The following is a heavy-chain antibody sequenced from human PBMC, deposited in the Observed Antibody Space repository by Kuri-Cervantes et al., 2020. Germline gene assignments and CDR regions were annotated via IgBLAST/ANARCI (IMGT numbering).Heavy chain of an antibody. Sequence: GSLRLSCTASGGSVSSGSYYWSWIRQPPGKGLEWIGYIYYSGSTNYNPSLKSRVTISVDTSKNQFSLKLSSMTAADTAVYYCASSGQLGFWGQGTLVTVSS. CDR3: ASSGQLGF. V-gene: IGHV4-61*01. CDR1: GGSVSSGSYY. CDR2: IYYSGST. J-gene: IGHJ4*02. D-gene: IGHD6-13*01.